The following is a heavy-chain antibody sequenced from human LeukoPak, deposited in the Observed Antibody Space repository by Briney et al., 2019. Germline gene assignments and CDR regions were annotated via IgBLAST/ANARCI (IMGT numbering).Heavy chain of an antibody. V-gene: IGHV3-21*06. CDR2: ISSSSGYI. J-gene: IGHJ4*02. CDR1: GFTLSIYN. D-gene: IGHD1-26*01. Sequence: PGGSLRLSCAASGFTLSIYNMHWVRQPPGKGLAWVSLISSSSGYIYYTDSVKGRFTISRDNAKNSLYLQMNSLRAEDSAVYYCARGSEWEPLYYFDYWGQGSLVTVSS. CDR3: ARGSEWEPLYYFDY.